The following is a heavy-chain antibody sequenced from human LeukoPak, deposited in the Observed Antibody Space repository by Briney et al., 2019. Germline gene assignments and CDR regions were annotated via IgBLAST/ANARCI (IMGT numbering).Heavy chain of an antibody. CDR3: ARRKYQMLSAFDI. J-gene: IGHJ3*02. CDR1: GYSFTSYW. V-gene: IGHV5-51*01. CDR2: IYPGDSDT. D-gene: IGHD2-2*01. Sequence: GESRKISCKGSGYSFTSYWIGWVRQMPGKGLEWMGSIYPGDSDTRKSPSFQGQVTISADKYISNAYLQWSSLKASDTAMYYCARRKYQMLSAFDIWGQGTMVTVSS.